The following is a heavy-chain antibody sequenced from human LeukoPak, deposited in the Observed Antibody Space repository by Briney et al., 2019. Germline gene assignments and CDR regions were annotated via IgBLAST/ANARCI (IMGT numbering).Heavy chain of an antibody. CDR3: AGAKPHTPSYYYYMDV. V-gene: IGHV1-8*01. D-gene: IGHD1-14*01. Sequence: APVKVSCKASGYTFTSYDINWVRQATGQGLEWMGWMNPNSGNTGYAQKFQGRVTMTRNTSISTAYMELSSLRSEDTAVYYCAGAKPHTPSYYYYMDVWGKGTTVTVSS. J-gene: IGHJ6*03. CDR1: GYTFTSYD. CDR2: MNPNSGNT.